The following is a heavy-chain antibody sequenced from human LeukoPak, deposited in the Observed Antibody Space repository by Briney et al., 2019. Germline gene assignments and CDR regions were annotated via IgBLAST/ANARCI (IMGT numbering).Heavy chain of an antibody. V-gene: IGHV4-59*01. CDR3: ARDSVVAAAGTRYYYGMDV. D-gene: IGHD6-13*01. J-gene: IGHJ6*02. CDR1: GGSISSYY. CDR2: IYTSGST. Sequence: SETLSLTCTVSGGSISSYYWSWVRQPPGKGLEWIGYIYTSGSTNYNPSLKSRVTISVDTSKNQFSLKLSSVTAADTAVYYCARDSVVAAAGTRYYYGMDVWGQGTTVTVSS.